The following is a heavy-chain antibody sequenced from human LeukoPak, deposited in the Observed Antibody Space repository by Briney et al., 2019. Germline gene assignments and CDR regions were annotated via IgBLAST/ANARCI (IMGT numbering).Heavy chain of an antibody. CDR3: ANAGGXTXYGMDV. Sequence: PGGSLRLSCAASGFTFSSYAMSWVRQAPGKGLEWVSAXSGXXGSTYYADSVKGRFTISRDNSKNTLYLQMNSLRAEDTAVYYCANAGGXTXYGMDVWGQGTTVTVSS. J-gene: IGHJ6*02. D-gene: IGHD3-16*01. V-gene: IGHV3-23*01. CDR1: GFTFSSYA. CDR2: XSGXXGST.